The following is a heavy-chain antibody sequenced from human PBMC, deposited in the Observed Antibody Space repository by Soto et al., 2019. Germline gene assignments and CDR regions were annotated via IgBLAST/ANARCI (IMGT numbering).Heavy chain of an antibody. V-gene: IGHV1-69*01. D-gene: IGHD4-4*01. Sequence: QVRLVQSGAEVKKPGSSVKVSCKASGGAFGSYAINWVRQAPGQGLEWMGGIIPMFDTTNYAQRFQGRVTVTAAECTSTAHFELPRLRYEDTGNYYSTRHRRYSSCHRGLYFWGQGTLVTVPS. J-gene: IGHJ4*02. CDR3: TRHRRYSSCHRGLYF. CDR1: GGAFGSYA. CDR2: IIPMFDTT.